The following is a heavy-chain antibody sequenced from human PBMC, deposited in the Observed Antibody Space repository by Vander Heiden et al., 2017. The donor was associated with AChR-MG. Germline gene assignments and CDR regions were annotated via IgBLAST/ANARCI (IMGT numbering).Heavy chain of an antibody. Sequence: EVQLLASGGGLVQPGGSLRLSCAASGFNFSSYAMNGVRQAPGKGLEWVAAISRSGGSTYYADSVKGRFTISRDNSKNTLYLQMNSLRAEDTAVYYCARDPGMYSSSSCFDYWGQGTLVTVSS. J-gene: IGHJ4*02. CDR3: ARDPGMYSSSSCFDY. CDR1: GFNFSSYA. V-gene: IGHV3-23*01. D-gene: IGHD6-6*01. CDR2: ISRSGGST.